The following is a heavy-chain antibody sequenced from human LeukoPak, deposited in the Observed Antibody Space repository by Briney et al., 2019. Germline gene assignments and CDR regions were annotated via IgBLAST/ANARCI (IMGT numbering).Heavy chain of an antibody. CDR2: IYSGGST. CDR1: GFTVSSNY. D-gene: IGHD2-15*01. CDR3: AKLPAIYCSGGSCYSDY. J-gene: IGHJ4*02. Sequence: PGGSLRLSCGASGFTVSSNYMSWVRQAPGKGLEWVSVIYSGGSTYYADSVKGRFTISRDNSKNTLYLQMNSLRAEDTAVYYCAKLPAIYCSGGSCYSDYWGQGTLVTVSS. V-gene: IGHV3-66*04.